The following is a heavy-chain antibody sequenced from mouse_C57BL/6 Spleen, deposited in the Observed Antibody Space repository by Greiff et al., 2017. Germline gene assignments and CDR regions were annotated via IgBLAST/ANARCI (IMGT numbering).Heavy chain of an antibody. V-gene: IGHV1-78*01. J-gene: IGHJ1*03. Sequence: VQLQESDAELVKPGASVKISCKVSGYTFTDHTIHWMKQRPEQGLEWIGYIYPRDGSTKYNEKSKGKATLTADKSSSTAYMQLNSLTSEDSAVYFCADYYGSSYDWYFDVWGTGTTVTVSS. CDR1: GYTFTDHT. CDR2: IYPRDGST. CDR3: ADYYGSSYDWYFDV. D-gene: IGHD1-1*01.